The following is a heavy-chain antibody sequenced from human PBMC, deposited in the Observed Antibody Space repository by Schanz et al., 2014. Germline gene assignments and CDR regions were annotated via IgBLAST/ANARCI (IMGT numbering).Heavy chain of an antibody. Sequence: EVQLVESGGGLVQPGGSLRLSCAASGFSVGNKYMNWVRQAPGKGLEWVSVISASGGDTYYADSVKGRFTISRDNSKNSLYLQMNSLRAEDTAVYYCARIGGSVFDYWAQGTLVTVSS. CDR1: GFSVGNKY. V-gene: IGHV3-23*04. D-gene: IGHD3-10*01. CDR2: ISASGGDT. J-gene: IGHJ4*02. CDR3: ARIGGSVFDY.